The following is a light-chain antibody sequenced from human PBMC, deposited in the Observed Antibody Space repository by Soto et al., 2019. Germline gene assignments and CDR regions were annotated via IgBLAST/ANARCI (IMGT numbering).Light chain of an antibody. J-gene: IGLJ3*02. CDR1: SSNIGRNY. Sequence: QSVLSQPPSASGTPGQRVTISCSGSSSNIGRNYVYWYQQVPGTAPKLLIFRNNQRPSGVPDRFSGSKSVTSASLAISVLRSEDEADYFCGALDYSVSGYWVFGGGTKLNV. CDR3: GALDYSVSGYWV. CDR2: RNN. V-gene: IGLV1-47*01.